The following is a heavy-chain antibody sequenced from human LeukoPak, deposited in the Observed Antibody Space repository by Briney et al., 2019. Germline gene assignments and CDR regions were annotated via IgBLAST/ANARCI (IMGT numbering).Heavy chain of an antibody. D-gene: IGHD2-2*01. CDR1: GGSISSSSYY. V-gene: IGHV4-39*07. CDR2: IYYSGST. CDR3: ARDIPRYCSTSSCSVLGGGHNRFDP. J-gene: IGHJ5*02. Sequence: SETLSLTCTVSGGSISSSSYYWGWIRQPPGKGLEWIGSIYYSGSTYYNPSLKSRVTISVDTSKNQFSLKLISVTAADTAVYYCARDIPRYCSTSSCSVLGGGHNRFDPWGLGTLVTVSS.